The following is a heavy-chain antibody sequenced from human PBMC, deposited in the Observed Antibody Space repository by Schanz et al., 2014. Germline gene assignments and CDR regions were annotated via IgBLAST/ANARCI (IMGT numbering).Heavy chain of an antibody. CDR2: IIPILGIA. CDR3: ARGGGPEDVFDI. J-gene: IGHJ3*02. V-gene: IGHV1-69*02. Sequence: QVQLVQSGAEVKKPGSSVKVSCKASRSTFSSYTISWVRQARGQGLEWMGRIIPILGIANYAQNFQGRVTITADKSTSTAYMELSSLRSDDTAVYYCARGGGPEDVFDIWGQGTILTVSS. D-gene: IGHD2-15*01. CDR1: RSTFSSYT.